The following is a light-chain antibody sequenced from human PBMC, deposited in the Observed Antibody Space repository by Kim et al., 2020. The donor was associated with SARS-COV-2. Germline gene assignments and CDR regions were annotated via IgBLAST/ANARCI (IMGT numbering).Light chain of an antibody. J-gene: IGLJ1*01. CDR3: AAWDDSLRV. CDR1: SSNIGSNY. Sequence: QSVLTQPPSASGTPGHRVTISCSGSSSNIGSNYVYWYQQLPGTAPKLLIYRNNQRPSGVPDRFSGSKSGTSASLAISGLRSEDEADYYCAAWDDSLRVFGTGTKVTVL. V-gene: IGLV1-47*01. CDR2: RNN.